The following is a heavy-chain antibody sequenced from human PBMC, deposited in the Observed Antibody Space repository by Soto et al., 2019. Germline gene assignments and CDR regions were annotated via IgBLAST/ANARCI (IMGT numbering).Heavy chain of an antibody. J-gene: IGHJ4*02. Sequence: QVQLQESGPGLVKPSETLSLTCTVSGGSISSYYWSWIRQPPGKGLEWIGYIYYSGSTNYNPSLKSRVTISVDTSKNQFSLKLSSVTAADTAVYYCARDQGHSLAYWGQGTLVTVSS. V-gene: IGHV4-59*01. CDR3: ARDQGHSLAY. CDR2: IYYSGST. D-gene: IGHD3-3*02. CDR1: GGSISSYY.